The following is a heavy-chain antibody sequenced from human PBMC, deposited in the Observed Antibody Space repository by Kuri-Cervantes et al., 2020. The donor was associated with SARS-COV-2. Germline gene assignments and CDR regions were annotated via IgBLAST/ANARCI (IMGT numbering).Heavy chain of an antibody. J-gene: IGHJ4*02. Sequence: SETLSLTCTVSGGSISSYYWSWIRQPPGKGLEWVGSFYYSGSTNYNPSLKSRVTISVDTSKNQFSLKLSSVTAADTAVYYCARSGIISSSSWRTFDYWGQGTLVTVSS. V-gene: IGHV4-59*01. CDR1: GGSISSYY. D-gene: IGHD6-13*01. CDR2: FYYSGST. CDR3: ARSGIISSSSWRTFDY.